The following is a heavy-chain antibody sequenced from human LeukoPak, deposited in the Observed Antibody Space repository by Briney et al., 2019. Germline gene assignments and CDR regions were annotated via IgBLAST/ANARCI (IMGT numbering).Heavy chain of an antibody. CDR3: ARGLTGSGWTTSNYYYYGMDV. J-gene: IGHJ6*02. D-gene: IGHD6-19*01. Sequence: GSLRLSCAASGFTFSTYSMNWVRQAPGKGLEWVSSISSSSYYEYYADSVKGRFTISRDNAKNSLLLQVNSLRAEDTAVYYCARGLTGSGWTTSNYYYYGMDVWGQGTTVTVSS. CDR2: ISSSSYYE. V-gene: IGHV3-21*01. CDR1: GFTFSTYS.